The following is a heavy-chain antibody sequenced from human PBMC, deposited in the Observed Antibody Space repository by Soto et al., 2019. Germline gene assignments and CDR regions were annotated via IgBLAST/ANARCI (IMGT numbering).Heavy chain of an antibody. CDR1: GGAFSSYA. Sequence: SVKVSCKTSGGAFSSYAISWVRQAPGQGLEWMGGIVPILRRADYAQKFQGRVTVTADEAASTAYMELTSLRAEDTAVYYCAKDPGGFLEWSDTQYFDYWGQGTLVTVSS. D-gene: IGHD3-3*01. V-gene: IGHV1-69*10. CDR3: AKDPGGFLEWSDTQYFDY. CDR2: IVPILRRA. J-gene: IGHJ4*02.